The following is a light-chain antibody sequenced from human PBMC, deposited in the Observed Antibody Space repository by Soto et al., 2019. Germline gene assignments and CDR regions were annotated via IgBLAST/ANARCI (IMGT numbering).Light chain of an antibody. J-gene: IGLJ1*01. CDR1: SSDVGGYDY. CDR2: DVS. V-gene: IGLV2-14*01. CDR3: SSYTSSSTLDV. Sequence: ALTQPASVSGSPGQSITISCTGTSSDVGGYDYVSWYQQHPGKAPKLMIYDVSNRPSGVSNRFSGSKSGNTASLTISGLQAEDEADYYCSSYTSSSTLDVSGTGTKVTVL.